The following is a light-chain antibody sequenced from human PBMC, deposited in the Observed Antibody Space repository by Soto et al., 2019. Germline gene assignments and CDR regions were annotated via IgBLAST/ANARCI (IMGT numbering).Light chain of an antibody. CDR2: GAS. CDR3: QQYGTSPVT. CDR1: QSVSSNF. J-gene: IGKJ4*01. V-gene: IGKV3-20*01. Sequence: EIVLTQSPGTLSLSPGERATLSCRASQSVSSNFLAWYQQKPGQAPRLLIYGASSRATGIPDRFSGSGSGTDFTLTITRLEPEAFAVYFCQQYGTSPVTFGGGTKVEIK.